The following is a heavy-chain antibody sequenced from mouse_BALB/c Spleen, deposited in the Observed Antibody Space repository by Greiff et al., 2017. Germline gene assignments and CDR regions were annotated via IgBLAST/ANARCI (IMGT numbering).Heavy chain of an antibody. CDR1: GFNIKDTY. D-gene: IGHD2-1*01. V-gene: IGHV14-3*02. CDR2: IDPANGNT. J-gene: IGHJ3*01. Sequence: EVQLQQSGAELVKPGASVKLSCTASGFNIKDTYMHWVKQRPEQGLEWIGRIDPANGNTKYDPKFQGKATITADTSSNTAYLQLSSLTSEDTAVYYCARWDGNYEVAWFAFWGQGTLVTVSA. CDR3: ARWDGNYEVAWFAF.